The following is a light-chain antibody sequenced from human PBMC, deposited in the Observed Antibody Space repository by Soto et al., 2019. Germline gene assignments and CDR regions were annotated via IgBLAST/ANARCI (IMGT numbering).Light chain of an antibody. J-gene: IGLJ1*01. CDR1: ALPKQY. CDR3: QSSDSSGRYPYV. CDR2: KDN. Sequence: SYELTQPPSVSVSPGQTARITCSGDALPKQYAYWYQQKPGQAPVVVIYKDNGRPSGIPERFSGSGSGTTVTLTISGVQAEDEAYYYCQSSDSSGRYPYVFGTGTKVTVL. V-gene: IGLV3-25*02.